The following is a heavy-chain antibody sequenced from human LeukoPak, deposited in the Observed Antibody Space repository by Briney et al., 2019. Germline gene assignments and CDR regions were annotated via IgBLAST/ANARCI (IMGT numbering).Heavy chain of an antibody. Sequence: GGSLRLSCAASGFIFSSYAMSWVRQAPGKGLEWVSAISGSGGSTYYADSVKGRFTISRDNSKNTLYLRMNSLRAEDTAVYYCAKDQDGGSYFNDAFDIWGQGTMVTVSS. J-gene: IGHJ3*02. V-gene: IGHV3-23*01. CDR3: AKDQDGGSYFNDAFDI. D-gene: IGHD1-26*01. CDR1: GFIFSSYA. CDR2: ISGSGGST.